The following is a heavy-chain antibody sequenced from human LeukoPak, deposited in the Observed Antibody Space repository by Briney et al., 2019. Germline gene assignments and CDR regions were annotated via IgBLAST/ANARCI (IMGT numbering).Heavy chain of an antibody. Sequence: KPSETLSLTCTVSGGSISSYYWSWIRQPPGKGLEWIGYIYYSGSTNYNPSLKSRVTISVDTSKNQFSLKLSSVTAADTAVYYCARASGSYYPDAFDIWGQGTMVTVSS. D-gene: IGHD1-26*01. CDR2: IYYSGST. J-gene: IGHJ3*02. CDR1: GGSISSYY. V-gene: IGHV4-59*01. CDR3: ARASGSYYPDAFDI.